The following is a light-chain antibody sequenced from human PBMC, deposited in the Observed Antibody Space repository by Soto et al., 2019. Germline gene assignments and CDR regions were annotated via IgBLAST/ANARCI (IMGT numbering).Light chain of an antibody. V-gene: IGKV1-39*01. Sequence: DIQMTQSPSSLSASVGDRVTITCRASQSISSYLNWYQQKPGKAPKLLIYAASSLQSVVPSRFSRSGSGTDFTLTISSLQPEDFATYYCQQSYSTPTFGQGPKLEIK. CDR1: QSISSY. J-gene: IGKJ2*01. CDR3: QQSYSTPT. CDR2: AAS.